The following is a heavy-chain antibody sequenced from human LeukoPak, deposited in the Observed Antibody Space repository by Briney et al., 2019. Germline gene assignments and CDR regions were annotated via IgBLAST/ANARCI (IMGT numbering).Heavy chain of an antibody. CDR1: GFTFSSYG. V-gene: IGHV3-30*02. CDR2: IRYDGSNK. J-gene: IGHJ5*02. Sequence: GGSLRLSCAASGFTFSSYGMHWVRQAPGKGLEWVAFIRYDGSNKYYADSVKGRFTISRDNSKNTLYLQMNSLRAEDMALYYCAKGHMPGTGTDDWFDPWGQGTLVTVSS. D-gene: IGHD1-1*01. CDR3: AKGHMPGTGTDDWFDP.